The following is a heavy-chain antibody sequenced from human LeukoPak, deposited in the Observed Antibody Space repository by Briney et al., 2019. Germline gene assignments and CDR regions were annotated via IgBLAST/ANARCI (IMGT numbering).Heavy chain of an antibody. J-gene: IGHJ6*02. D-gene: IGHD6-13*01. CDR3: ARDRGIQVYSSSWYGMDV. CDR1: GGSISSYY. Sequence: SETLSLTCTVSGGSISSYYWSWIRQPPGKGLEWIGYICYSGSTNYNPSLKSRVTISVDTSKNQFSLKLSSVTAADTAVYYCARDRGIQVYSSSWYGMDVWGQGTTVTVSS. V-gene: IGHV4-59*01. CDR2: ICYSGST.